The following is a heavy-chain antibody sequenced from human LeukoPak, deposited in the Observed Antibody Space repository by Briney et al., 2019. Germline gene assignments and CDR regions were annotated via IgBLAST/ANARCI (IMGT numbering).Heavy chain of an antibody. V-gene: IGHV1-2*02. CDR2: INPNSGDA. CDR1: GYTFTGYY. Sequence: ASVKVSCKASGYTFTGYYMHWVRQAPGQGLEWMGWINPNSGDANYAQKFQGRVTMTRDTSINTAYMELSRLRSDDTAVYYCARDRSPAPGRSYGRGHFDYWGQGTLVTVSS. D-gene: IGHD5-18*01. J-gene: IGHJ4*02. CDR3: ARDRSPAPGRSYGRGHFDY.